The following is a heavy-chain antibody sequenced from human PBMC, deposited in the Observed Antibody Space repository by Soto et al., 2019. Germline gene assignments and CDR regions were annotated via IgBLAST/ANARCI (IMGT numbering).Heavy chain of an antibody. CDR3: AKDRSSGSPYYGMDF. CDR1: GFTFGDYA. V-gene: IGHV3-9*01. D-gene: IGHD3-10*01. J-gene: IGHJ6*02. Sequence: GGSLRLSCAASGFTFGDYAMHWVRQVPGKGLEWVSGFKWNSGDVGYADSVKGRFTISRDNAKNSLYLQMNSLRPEDTAVYYCAKDRSSGSPYYGMDFWGQGTMVTVSS. CDR2: FKWNSGDV.